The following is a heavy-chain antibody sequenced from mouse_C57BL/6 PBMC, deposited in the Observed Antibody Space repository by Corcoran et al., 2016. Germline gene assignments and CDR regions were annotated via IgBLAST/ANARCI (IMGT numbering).Heavy chain of an antibody. CDR3: ARPTGYYFDY. CDR1: GYTFTDYY. D-gene: IGHD4-1*02. J-gene: IGHJ2*01. CDR2: INPNNGGT. V-gene: IGHV1-26*01. Sequence: EVQLQQSGPELVKPGASVKISCKASGYTFTDYYMNWVKQSHGKSLEWMGDINPNNGGTSYNQKFKGKATLTVDKSSSTAYMELRSLTSEDSAVYYCARPTGYYFDYWGQGTTLTVSS.